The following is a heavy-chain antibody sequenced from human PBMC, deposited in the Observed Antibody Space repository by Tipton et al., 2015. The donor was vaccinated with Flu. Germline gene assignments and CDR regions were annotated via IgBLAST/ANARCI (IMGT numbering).Heavy chain of an antibody. J-gene: IGHJ3*02. V-gene: IGHV4-38-2*01. CDR2: VSRTGST. Sequence: TLSLTCAVSGDSISSDYYWGWIRQFPGKGLEWIGTVSRTGSTIYNPSLKSRDTISIDTSKNQFSLKMKSVTATDMAVYYCARGDYGDYDHEADGFDIWGQGTLVTVSA. CDR3: ARGDYGDYDHEADGFDI. CDR1: GDSISSDYY. D-gene: IGHD4-17*01.